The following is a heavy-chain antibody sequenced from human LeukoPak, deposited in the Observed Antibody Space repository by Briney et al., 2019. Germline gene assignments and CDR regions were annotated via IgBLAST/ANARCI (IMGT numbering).Heavy chain of an antibody. CDR2: IYHSGST. Sequence: SETLSLTCAVSGGSISSSNWWSWVRQPPGKGLEWIGEIYHSGSTNYNPSLKSRVTISVDKSKSQFSLKLSSVTAADTAVYYCAREVWGDTAMADYWGQGTLVTVSS. D-gene: IGHD5-18*01. V-gene: IGHV4-4*02. J-gene: IGHJ4*02. CDR3: AREVWGDTAMADY. CDR1: GGSISSSNW.